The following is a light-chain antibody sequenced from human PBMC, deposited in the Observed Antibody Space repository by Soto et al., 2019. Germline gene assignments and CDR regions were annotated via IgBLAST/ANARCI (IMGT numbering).Light chain of an antibody. CDR1: SIGGFNY. J-gene: IGLJ1*01. V-gene: IGLV2-11*01. CDR2: DVY. Sequence: QSVLTQPRSVSGSPGQSVTISCTGSSIGGFNYVSWYQQHPGKAPGVVIYDVYKRPSGVPDRFSGSKSGNTASLTISGLQADDEADYYCCTYAGIYTYVFGSGTKVTVL. CDR3: CTYAGIYTYV.